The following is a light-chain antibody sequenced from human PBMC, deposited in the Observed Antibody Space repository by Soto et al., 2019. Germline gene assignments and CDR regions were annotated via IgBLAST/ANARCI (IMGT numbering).Light chain of an antibody. J-gene: IGKJ2*01. CDR2: DAS. CDR1: QGISTY. CDR3: QQSYRTPYT. V-gene: IGKV1-39*01. Sequence: DIQMTQSPSSLSASVGDRVTITCRASQGISTYLVWYQQRQGRAPKLLIYDASSLLSGVPSRFSGSGSGTDFTLTINSLQPEDFATYYCQQSYRTPYTFGQGTKLETK.